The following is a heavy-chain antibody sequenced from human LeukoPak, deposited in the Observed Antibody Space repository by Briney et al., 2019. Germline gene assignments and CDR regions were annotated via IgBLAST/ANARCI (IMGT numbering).Heavy chain of an antibody. CDR2: ISWNSGSI. CDR3: AKDIGGYGDDGSDY. D-gene: IGHD4-17*01. J-gene: IGHJ4*02. V-gene: IGHV3-9*01. CDR1: GFTFDDYA. Sequence: PGRSLRLSCAASGFTFDDYAMHWVRQAPGKGLEWVSGISWNSGSIGYADSVKGRFTISRDNAKNSLYLRMNSLRAEDTALYYCAKDIGGYGDDGSDYWGQGTLVTVSS.